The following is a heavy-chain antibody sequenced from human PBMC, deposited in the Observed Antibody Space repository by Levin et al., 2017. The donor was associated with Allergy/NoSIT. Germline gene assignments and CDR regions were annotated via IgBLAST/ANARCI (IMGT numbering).Heavy chain of an antibody. CDR2: ISYSGRT. D-gene: IGHD1-1*01. Sequence: SETLSLTCSVSGGFISGTPYYWTWIRQPPGKGLEWIGSISYSGRTFYNPSLKSRVTISVDTTKNQFSLTVNSVTARDTSVYYCARPTERTGGLEAFNSWGQGTLVSVSS. J-gene: IGHJ3*02. V-gene: IGHV4-39*01. CDR1: GGFISGTPYY. CDR3: ARPTERTGGLEAFNS.